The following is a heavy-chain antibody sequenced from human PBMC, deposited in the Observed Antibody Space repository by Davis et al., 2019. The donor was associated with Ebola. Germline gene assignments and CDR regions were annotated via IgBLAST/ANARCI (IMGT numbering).Heavy chain of an antibody. CDR1: GYTFTGYY. V-gene: IGHV1-2*02. J-gene: IGHJ4*02. D-gene: IGHD3-3*01. CDR3: ASQDFWSGYALDY. Sequence: ASVKVSCKASGYTFTGYYMHWVRQAPGQGLEWMGWINPNSGGTNYAQKFQGRVTMTRDTSISTAYMELSRLRSDDTAVYYCASQDFWSGYALDYWGQGTLVTVSS. CDR2: INPNSGGT.